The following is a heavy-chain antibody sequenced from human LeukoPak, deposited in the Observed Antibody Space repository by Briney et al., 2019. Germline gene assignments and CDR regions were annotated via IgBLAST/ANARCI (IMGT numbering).Heavy chain of an antibody. V-gene: IGHV5-51*01. D-gene: IGHD6-13*01. CDR1: GYSFTSYW. CDR2: IYPGDSDT. Sequence: GESLKISCKGSGYSFTSYWIGWVRQMPGKGLEWMGIIYPGDSDTRYSPSFQGQVTISADKSISTAYLQWSSLKASDTAMYYCARYLGIAAAGTDSFDIWGQGTVVTVSS. J-gene: IGHJ3*02. CDR3: ARYLGIAAAGTDSFDI.